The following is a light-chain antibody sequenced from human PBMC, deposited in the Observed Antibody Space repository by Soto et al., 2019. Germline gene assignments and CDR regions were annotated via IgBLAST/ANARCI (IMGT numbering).Light chain of an antibody. CDR3: SSYTSRSTLV. CDR2: EVT. V-gene: IGLV2-14*01. Sequence: QSALTQPASVSGTPEPSITISCTGTSNDVGGYNYVSWYQQHPGKAPKLMIYEVTNRPSGVSNRFSGSKSGNTASLTISGLQAEDEADYYCSSYTSRSTLVFGTGTKVTVL. J-gene: IGLJ1*01. CDR1: SNDVGGYNY.